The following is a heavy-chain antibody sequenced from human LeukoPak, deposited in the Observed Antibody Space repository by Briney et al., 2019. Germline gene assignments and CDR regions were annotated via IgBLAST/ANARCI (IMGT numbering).Heavy chain of an antibody. J-gene: IGHJ6*03. D-gene: IGHD2-2*01. V-gene: IGHV1-69*01. Sequence: SVKVSCKASGCTFSSYAISWVRQAPGQGLEWMGGIIPIFGTANYAQKFQGRVTITADESTSTAYMELSSLRSEDTAVYYCARGSYVEYGLYYYYYMDVWRKATTVTVCS. CDR3: ARGSYVEYGLYYYYYMDV. CDR2: IIPIFGTA. CDR1: GCTFSSYA.